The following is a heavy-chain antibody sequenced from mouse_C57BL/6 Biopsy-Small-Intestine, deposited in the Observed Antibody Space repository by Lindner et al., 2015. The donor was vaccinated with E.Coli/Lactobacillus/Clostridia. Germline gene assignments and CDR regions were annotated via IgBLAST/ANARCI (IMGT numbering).Heavy chain of an antibody. Sequence: VQLQESGAELMKPGASVKLSCKATGYTFTAYWIEWVKQRPGHGLEWIGEILPGSGSTHYNEKFKGKATLTVNKSSSTAYMELRSLTSEDSAVYYCARGRAPYYFDYWGQGTTLTVSS. CDR1: GYTFTAYW. J-gene: IGHJ2*01. V-gene: IGHV1-9*01. CDR3: ARGRAPYYFDY. CDR2: ILPGSGST.